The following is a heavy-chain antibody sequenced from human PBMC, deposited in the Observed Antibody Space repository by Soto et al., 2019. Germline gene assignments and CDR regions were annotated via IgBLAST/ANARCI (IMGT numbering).Heavy chain of an antibody. J-gene: IGHJ6*02. CDR2: ISAYNGNT. Sequence: VASVKVSCKASGYTFTSYGISWVRQAPGQGLEWMGWISAYNGNTNYAQKLQGRVTMTTDTSTSTAYMELRSLRSDDTAVYYCARDPPSTSGYGLYYYGMDVWGQGTTVTVSS. V-gene: IGHV1-18*01. D-gene: IGHD5-12*01. CDR1: GYTFTSYG. CDR3: ARDPPSTSGYGLYYYGMDV.